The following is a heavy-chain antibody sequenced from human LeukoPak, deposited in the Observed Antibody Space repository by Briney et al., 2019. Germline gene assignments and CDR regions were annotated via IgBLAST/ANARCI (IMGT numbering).Heavy chain of an antibody. CDR1: GFTFSSYA. V-gene: IGHV3-23*01. J-gene: IGHJ4*02. D-gene: IGHD3-3*01. Sequence: GSLLLSCAASGFTFSSYAMSWVRPAPGKGLEWVSAISGSGGSTYYADSVKGRFTISRDNSKNTLYLQMNSLRAEDTAVYYCAKDLLEWPHYFDYWGQGTLVTVSS. CDR3: AKDLLEWPHYFDY. CDR2: ISGSGGST.